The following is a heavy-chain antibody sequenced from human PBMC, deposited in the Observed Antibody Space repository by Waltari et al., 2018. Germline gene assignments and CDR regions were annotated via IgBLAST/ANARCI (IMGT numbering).Heavy chain of an antibody. Sequence: EVQVLEPGGGLVQPGGSLRPTGAAPGFNFNNFAINWVRQAPGKGLEWVSGINGYGDKTYYADSVKGRFTLSRDNSRNTLSLQMNSLRAEDTAVYYCAKAHFYDTSGYIEHWGQGTLVTVSS. CDR2: INGYGDKT. D-gene: IGHD3-22*01. CDR1: GFNFNNFA. V-gene: IGHV3-23*01. CDR3: AKAHFYDTSGYIEH. J-gene: IGHJ5*02.